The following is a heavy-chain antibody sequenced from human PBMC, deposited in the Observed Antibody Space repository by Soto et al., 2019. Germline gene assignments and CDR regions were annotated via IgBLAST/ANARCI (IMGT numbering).Heavy chain of an antibody. Sequence: QVQLVQSGAEVQKPGASVKVSCKASGYTFTGYYMHWVRQAPGQGLEWMGWINPNSGGTNYAQKFQGWVTMTRDTSISTAYMELSRLRSDDTAVYYCARSSSSSSNWFDPWGQGTLVTVSS. CDR1: GYTFTGYY. V-gene: IGHV1-2*04. CDR2: INPNSGGT. J-gene: IGHJ5*02. CDR3: ARSSSSSSNWFDP. D-gene: IGHD6-13*01.